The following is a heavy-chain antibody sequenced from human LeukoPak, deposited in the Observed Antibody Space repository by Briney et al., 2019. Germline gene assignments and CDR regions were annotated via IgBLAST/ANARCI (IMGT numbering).Heavy chain of an antibody. CDR3: AKRGVVIRVVLVGFHKEAYYFDS. D-gene: IGHD3-10*01. Sequence: GGSLRLSCAVSGITLSNYGMSWVRQAPGKGLEWVAGISASGGTTNYADSVKGRFSISRDNPKNTLYLQMNSLRAEDTAVYFCAKRGVVIRVVLVGFHKEAYYFDSWGQGALVTVSS. CDR2: ISASGGTT. V-gene: IGHV3-23*01. J-gene: IGHJ4*02. CDR1: GITLSNYG.